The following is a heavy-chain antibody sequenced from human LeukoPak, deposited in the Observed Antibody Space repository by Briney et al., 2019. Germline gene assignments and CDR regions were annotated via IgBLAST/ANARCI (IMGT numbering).Heavy chain of an antibody. CDR3: ARGRGEGRGISMVRGVRAPSYNWFDP. CDR2: IYYSGST. V-gene: IGHV4-59*12. J-gene: IGHJ5*02. D-gene: IGHD3-10*01. CDR1: GGSISSYY. Sequence: SETLSLTCTVFGGSISSYYWSWIRQPPGKGLEWIGYIYYSGSTNYNPSLKSRVTISVDTSKNQFSLKLSSVTAADTAVYYCARGRGEGRGISMVRGVRAPSYNWFDPWGHGTLVTVSS.